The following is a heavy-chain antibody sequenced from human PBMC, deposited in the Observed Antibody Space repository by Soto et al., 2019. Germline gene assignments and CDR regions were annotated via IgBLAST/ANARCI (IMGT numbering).Heavy chain of an antibody. D-gene: IGHD3-3*01. CDR3: AKEKFTIFGVANNWFDP. V-gene: IGHV3-23*01. CDR2: ISGSGGST. CDR1: GFTFSSYA. J-gene: IGHJ5*02. Sequence: PGGSLRLSCAASGFTFSSYAMSWVRQAPGKGLEWVPAISGSGGSTYYADSVKGRFTISRDNSKNTLYLQMNSLRAEDTAVYYCAKEKFTIFGVANNWFDPWGQGTLVTVSS.